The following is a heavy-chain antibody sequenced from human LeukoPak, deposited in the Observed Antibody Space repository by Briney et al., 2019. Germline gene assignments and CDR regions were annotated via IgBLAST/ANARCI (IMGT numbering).Heavy chain of an antibody. CDR3: ASLVRDGYNRITDY. CDR2: IDAKNGKT. D-gene: IGHD5-24*01. CDR1: GYTFTRCG. J-gene: IGHJ4*02. V-gene: IGHV1-18*01. Sequence: ASVKVSCKASGYTFTRCGISWVRQAPGQGLEWMGWIDAKNGKTNYAQKFQGRVTMTTDTSTSTAYTELRSLRSDDTAVYYCASLVRDGYNRITDYWGQGTLVTVSS.